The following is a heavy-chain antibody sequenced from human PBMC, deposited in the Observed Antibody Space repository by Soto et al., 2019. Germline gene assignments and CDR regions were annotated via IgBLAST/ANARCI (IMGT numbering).Heavy chain of an antibody. D-gene: IGHD3-3*01. Sequence: TLSLTCTVSGGSISSGGYYWSWIRHHPGKGLEWIGYIYYSVSTYYNPSLKSRVTISVDTSKNQFSLKLSSVTAADTAVYYCARGPYDSADNWFEHWGQGTLVSVSS. V-gene: IGHV4-31*03. CDR3: ARGPYDSADNWFEH. CDR2: IYYSVST. CDR1: GGSISSGGYY. J-gene: IGHJ5*02.